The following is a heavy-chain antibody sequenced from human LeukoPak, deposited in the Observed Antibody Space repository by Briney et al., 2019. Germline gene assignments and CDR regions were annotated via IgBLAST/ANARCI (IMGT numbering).Heavy chain of an antibody. V-gene: IGHV3-21*01. D-gene: IGHD4-17*01. Sequence: ASGGGLVKPGGSLRLSCAASGFTFSSYSMNWVRQAPGKGLEWVSSISSSSSYIYYADSVKGRFTISRDNAKNSLYLQMNSLRAEDTAVYYCARDGGQTTVTYYYYYGMDVWGQGTTVTVSS. CDR2: ISSSSSYI. J-gene: IGHJ6*02. CDR3: ARDGGQTTVTYYYYYGMDV. CDR1: GFTFSSYS.